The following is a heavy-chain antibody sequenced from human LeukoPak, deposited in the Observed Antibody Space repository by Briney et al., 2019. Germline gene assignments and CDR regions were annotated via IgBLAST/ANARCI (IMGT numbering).Heavy chain of an antibody. J-gene: IGHJ5*02. CDR2: IIPILGIA. CDR3: AREGGSIYIAAAGYNWFDP. CDR1: RGTFSSYT. V-gene: IGHV1-69*04. Sequence: SVKVSCKASRGTFSSYTISWVRQAPGQGLEWMGRIIPILGIANYAQKFQGRVTITADKSTSTAYMELSSLRSEDTAVYYCAREGGSIYIAAAGYNWFDPWGQGTLVTVSS. D-gene: IGHD6-13*01.